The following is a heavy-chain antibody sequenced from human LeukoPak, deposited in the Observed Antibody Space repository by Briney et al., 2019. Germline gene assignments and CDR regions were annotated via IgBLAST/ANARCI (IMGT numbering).Heavy chain of an antibody. J-gene: IGHJ4*02. D-gene: IGHD2-15*01. CDR3: ARLVVVAATRFAPRDSDY. CDR1: GGSFSGYY. CDR2: INHSGST. Sequence: PSETLSLTCAVYGGSFSGYYWSRIRQPPGKGLEWIGEINHSGSTNYNPSLKSRVTISVDTSKNQFSLKLSSVTAADTAVYYCARLVVVAATRFAPRDSDYWGQGTLVTVSS. V-gene: IGHV4-34*01.